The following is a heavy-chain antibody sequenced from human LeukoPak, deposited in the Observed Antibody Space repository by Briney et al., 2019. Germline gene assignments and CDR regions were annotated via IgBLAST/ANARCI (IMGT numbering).Heavy chain of an antibody. CDR2: ISGSGGST. CDR1: GFTFSSYA. CDR3: AKEGDYDFWSGSSFDY. D-gene: IGHD3-3*01. J-gene: IGHJ4*02. Sequence: GGSLRLSCAASGFTFSSYAMSWVRQAPGKGLEWVSGISGSGGSTYYAASVKGRFTISRDNSKNTLYLQMNSLRAEDTAVYYCAKEGDYDFWSGSSFDYWGQGTLVTVSS. V-gene: IGHV3-23*01.